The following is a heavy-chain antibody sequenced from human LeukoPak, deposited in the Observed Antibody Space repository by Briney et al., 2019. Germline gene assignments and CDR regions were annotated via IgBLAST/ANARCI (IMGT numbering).Heavy chain of an antibody. CDR1: GFTFTDSY. CDR2: ISGSGDDT. CDR3: ARDPRTVRI. J-gene: IGHJ4*02. D-gene: IGHD1-1*01. V-gene: IGHV3-11*06. Sequence: GSLRLSCAASGFTFTDSYMTWVRQAPGKGLEWLSYISGSGDDTNYADSVRGRFTISRDNAKNSLYLQMNSLRVEDTAAYYCARDPRTVRIWGQGTLVTVSS.